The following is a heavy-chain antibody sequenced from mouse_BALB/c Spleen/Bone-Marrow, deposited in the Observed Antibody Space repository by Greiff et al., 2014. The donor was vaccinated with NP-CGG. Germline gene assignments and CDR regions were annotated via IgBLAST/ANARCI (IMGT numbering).Heavy chain of an antibody. V-gene: IGHV5-6-2*01. CDR3: ARRAFYALDY. J-gene: IGHJ4*01. CDR2: IYTNDGST. CDR1: GFTFSTYY. Sequence: DLMLVESGGGLVKVGESLKLSCAASGFTFSTYYMSWVRQTPEKRLELVAAIYTNDGSTYYPDTVKGRFAISRDNAKNTLYLQMSSLKSEDTALYYCARRAFYALDYWGQGTSVTVSS.